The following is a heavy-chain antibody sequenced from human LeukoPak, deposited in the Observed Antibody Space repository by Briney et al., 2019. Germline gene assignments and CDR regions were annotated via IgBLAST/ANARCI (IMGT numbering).Heavy chain of an antibody. CDR2: LFYNGNT. CDR1: GGSIRSSY. CDR3: ARDQGRGDWYFDL. D-gene: IGHD3-10*01. J-gene: IGHJ2*01. Sequence: SETLSLTCTVSGGSIRSSYWSWIRQPPGKGLEWIGYLFYNGNTNYNSSLKSRVTISVDTSKNQFSLKLNSLTAADTAVYFCARDQGRGDWYFDLWGRGTLVTVSS. V-gene: IGHV4-59*01.